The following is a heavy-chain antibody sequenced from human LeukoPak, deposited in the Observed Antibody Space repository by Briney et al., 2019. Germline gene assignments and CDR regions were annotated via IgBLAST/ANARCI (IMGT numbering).Heavy chain of an antibody. J-gene: IGHJ6*02. CDR2: INHSGST. V-gene: IGHV4-34*01. Sequence: SETLSLTCAVYGGSFSGYYWSWIRQPPGKGLEWIGEINHSGSTNYNPSLKSRVTISVDTSKNQFSLKLSSVTAADTAVYYCARDRRYCSGGSCYRRYGMDVWGQGTTVTVSS. CDR3: ARDRRYCSGGSCYRRYGMDV. CDR1: GGSFSGYY. D-gene: IGHD2-15*01.